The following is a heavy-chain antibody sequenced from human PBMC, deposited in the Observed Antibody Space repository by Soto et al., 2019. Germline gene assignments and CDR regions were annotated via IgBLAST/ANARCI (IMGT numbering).Heavy chain of an antibody. CDR3: AKDQWLVRSCLDY. CDR2: ISGSGGST. Sequence: GGSLRLSCADSGFTFSSYPMSWVRQPPGKGLEWVSAISGSGGSTYYADSVKGRFTISRDNSKNTLYLQMNSLRDEDTAVYYCAKDQWLVRSCLDYWGQGTLVTVSS. CDR1: GFTFSSYP. D-gene: IGHD6-19*01. V-gene: IGHV3-23*01. J-gene: IGHJ4*02.